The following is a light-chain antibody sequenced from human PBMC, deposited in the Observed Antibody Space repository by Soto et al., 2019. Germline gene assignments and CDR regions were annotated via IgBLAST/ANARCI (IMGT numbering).Light chain of an antibody. CDR3: QQYLYRPTST. J-gene: IGKJ3*01. V-gene: IGKV1-33*01. CDR2: DAS. Sequence: DIQMTQSPSSLSASVGDRVTITCQASQDISNYLNWYHQKPGKAPKILIYDASNLETGVPSRFIGSGSATNFSFTTSSLQPEDIATYYCQQYLYRPTSTFGPGTKVDFK. CDR1: QDISNY.